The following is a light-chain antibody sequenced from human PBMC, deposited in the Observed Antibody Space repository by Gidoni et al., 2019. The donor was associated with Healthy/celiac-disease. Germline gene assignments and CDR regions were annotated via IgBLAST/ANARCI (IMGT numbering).Light chain of an antibody. CDR2: GAS. CDR1: QSVSSN. V-gene: IGKV3-15*01. Sequence: EIVMTQSPATLSVSPGERATLSCRASQSVSSNLAWYQQKPGQAPRLLIYGASTRATGIPARFSGSGSGTEFTLTIRSLQSEDFAVYYCQQYNNWPTWTFGQXTKVEIK. J-gene: IGKJ1*01. CDR3: QQYNNWPTWT.